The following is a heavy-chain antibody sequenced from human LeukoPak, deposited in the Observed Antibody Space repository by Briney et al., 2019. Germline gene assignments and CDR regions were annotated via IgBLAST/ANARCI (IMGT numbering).Heavy chain of an antibody. CDR2: ISAYNGNT. V-gene: IGHV1-18*01. CDR3: ASGNVSGWLVIDAFVI. J-gene: IGHJ3*02. CDR1: GYTFTSYG. Sequence: ASVKVSCKASGYTFTSYGISWVRQAPGQGLEWMGWISAYNGNTNYAQKLQGRVTMTTVTSTSTAYMELRSLRSDDTAVYYCASGNVSGWLVIDAFVIWGQGTMVTVSS. D-gene: IGHD6-19*01.